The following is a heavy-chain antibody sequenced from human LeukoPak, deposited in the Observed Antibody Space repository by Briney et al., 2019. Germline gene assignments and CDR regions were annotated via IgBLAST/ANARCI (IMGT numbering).Heavy chain of an antibody. CDR1: GFTFSSYS. J-gene: IGHJ4*02. CDR3: ARERPSSASAFDS. D-gene: IGHD6-25*01. Sequence: GGSLRLSCAASGFTFSSYSMNWVRQAPGKGLEWVSSISSSSSYIYYADSVKGRFTISRDNAKNSLYLQMNSLRAEDTAVYYCARERPSSASAFDSWGQGTLVTVSS. CDR2: ISSSSSYI. V-gene: IGHV3-21*01.